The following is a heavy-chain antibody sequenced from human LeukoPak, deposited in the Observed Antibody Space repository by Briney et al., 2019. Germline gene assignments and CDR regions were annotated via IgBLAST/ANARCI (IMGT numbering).Heavy chain of an antibody. CDR1: GYGFNSYW. J-gene: IGHJ5*01. CDR2: IYPGDSDT. Sequence: GESLKISCKGPGYGFNSYWIAWVRQMPGKGLEWMGIIYPGDSDTQYSPSFQGQVTISADKSIDTAYLQWSSLKASDTAFYYCARHRADPYNGDYAGGWFDSWGQGTLVIVSS. CDR3: ARHRADPYNGDYAGGWFDS. D-gene: IGHD4-17*01. V-gene: IGHV5-51*01.